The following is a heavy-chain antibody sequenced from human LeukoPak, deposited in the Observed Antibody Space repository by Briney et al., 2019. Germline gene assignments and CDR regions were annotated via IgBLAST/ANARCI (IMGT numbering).Heavy chain of an antibody. V-gene: IGHV4-59*12. D-gene: IGHD3-10*01. J-gene: IGHJ4*02. CDR2: IYYSGST. CDR3: ARAPPVDGSGSDTTGFDY. Sequence: SETLSLTCTVSGGSISSYYWSWIRQPPGKGLEWIGYIYYSGSTNYNPSLKSRVTISVDTSKNQFSLKLSSVTAADTAVYYCARAPPVDGSGSDTTGFDYWGQGTLVTVSS. CDR1: GGSISSYY.